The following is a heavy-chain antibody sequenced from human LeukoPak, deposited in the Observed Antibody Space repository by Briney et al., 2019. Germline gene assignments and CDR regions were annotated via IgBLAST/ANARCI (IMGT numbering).Heavy chain of an antibody. Sequence: GGSLRLSCAASGLIVSSNYMSWVRQAPGKGLEWVSAISGSGGSTYYADSVKGRFTISRDNSKNTLYLQMNSLRAEDTAVYYCAKGKTTLDYWGQGTLVTVSS. J-gene: IGHJ4*02. V-gene: IGHV3-23*01. CDR3: AKGKTTLDY. D-gene: IGHD1-1*01. CDR1: GLIVSSNY. CDR2: ISGSGGST.